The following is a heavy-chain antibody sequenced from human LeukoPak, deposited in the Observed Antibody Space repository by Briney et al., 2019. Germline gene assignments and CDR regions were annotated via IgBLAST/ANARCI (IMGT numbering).Heavy chain of an antibody. V-gene: IGHV1-2*04. Sequence: ASVKVSCKASGYTFTGYYMHWVRQAPGQGLEWMGWINPNSGGTNYAQKFQGWVTMTRDTSISTAYMELSRLRSDDTAVYYCARDIITMVRGVSMGFVCWGQGTLVTVSS. D-gene: IGHD3-10*01. CDR1: GYTFTGYY. CDR3: ARDIITMVRGVSMGFVC. CDR2: INPNSGGT. J-gene: IGHJ4*02.